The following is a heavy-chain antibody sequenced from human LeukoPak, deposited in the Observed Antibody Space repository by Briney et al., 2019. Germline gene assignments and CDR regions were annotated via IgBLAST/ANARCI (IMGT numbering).Heavy chain of an antibody. V-gene: IGHV1-69*05. J-gene: IGHJ4*02. D-gene: IGHD6-6*01. CDR2: IIPIFGTA. CDR1: GGTFSSYA. Sequence: SVKVSCKASGGTFSSYAISWVRQAPGQGLEWMGGIIPIFGTANYAQKFQGRVTITTDESTSTAYMELSSLRSEDTAVYYCARVPSSSPKRYYFDYWGQGTLATVSS. CDR3: ARVPSSSPKRYYFDY.